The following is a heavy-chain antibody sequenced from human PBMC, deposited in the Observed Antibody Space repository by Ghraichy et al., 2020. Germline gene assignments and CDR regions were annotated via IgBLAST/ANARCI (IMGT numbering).Heavy chain of an antibody. D-gene: IGHD6-6*01. CDR1: GFTFDDYA. V-gene: IGHV3-9*01. CDR2: ISWDGSSR. J-gene: IGHJ4*02. Sequence: GGSLRLSCAASGFTFDDYAMLWVRQVPGKGLEWVSGISWDGSSRGYADSVKGRFTISRDNAKNSLYLQMNRLRVEDTALYYCAKGYSSSSWGQGTLVTDSS. CDR3: AKGYSSSS.